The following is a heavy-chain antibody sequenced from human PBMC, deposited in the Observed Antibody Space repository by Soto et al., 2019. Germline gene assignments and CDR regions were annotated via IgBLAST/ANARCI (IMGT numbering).Heavy chain of an antibody. CDR2: IIPIFGTA. CDR1: GGTFSSYA. V-gene: IGHV1-69*13. CDR3: ARGGIAAAGTAFDFDY. D-gene: IGHD6-13*01. J-gene: IGHJ4*02. Sequence: GASVKVSCKASGGTFSSYAISWVRQAPGQGLEWMGGIIPIFGTANYAQKFQGRVTITADESTSTAYMELSSLRSEDTAVYYCARGGIAAAGTAFDFDYWGQGTLVTVSS.